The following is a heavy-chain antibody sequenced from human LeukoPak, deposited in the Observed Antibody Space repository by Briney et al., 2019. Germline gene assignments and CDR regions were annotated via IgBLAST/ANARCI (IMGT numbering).Heavy chain of an antibody. CDR2: ISVGSNYI. CDR1: GYTFSSYS. J-gene: IGHJ4*02. CDR3: ARLRRNSDRSGYYYYYDY. Sequence: GGSLRLSCAASGYTFSSYSINWVRQATGKGLEWVSSISVGSNYIYYADSVRGRFSISRDDARNSLYLQMDSLRGDDTAVYYCARLRRNSDRSGYYYYYDYWGQGTLVTVS. V-gene: IGHV3-21*01. D-gene: IGHD3-22*01.